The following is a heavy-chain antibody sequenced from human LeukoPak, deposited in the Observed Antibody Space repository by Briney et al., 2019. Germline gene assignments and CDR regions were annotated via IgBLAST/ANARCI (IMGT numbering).Heavy chain of an antibody. CDR3: ASTRDDYYYYMDV. CDR1: GGSISSYY. Sequence: SETLSLTCTVSGGSISSYYWSWMRQPPGKGLEWIGYIYYSGSTNYNPSLKSRVTISVDTSKNQFSLKLSSVTAADTAVYYCASTRDDYYYYMDVWGKGTTVTVSS. V-gene: IGHV4-59*08. CDR2: IYYSGST. J-gene: IGHJ6*03.